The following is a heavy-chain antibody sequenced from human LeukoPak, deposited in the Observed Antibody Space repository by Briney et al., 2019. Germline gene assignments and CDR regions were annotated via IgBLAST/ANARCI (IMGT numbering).Heavy chain of an antibody. CDR2: IYSGGST. J-gene: IGHJ4*02. V-gene: IGHV3-66*01. D-gene: IGHD1-20*01. Sequence: GGSLRLSCAASEFSVGSNYMTWVRQAPGKGLGWVSLIYSGGSTYYADSVKGRFTISRDNSKNTLYLQMNSLRAEDTAVYYCARGRYNWNRAPFDYWGQGTLVTVSS. CDR1: EFSVGSNY. CDR3: ARGRYNWNRAPFDY.